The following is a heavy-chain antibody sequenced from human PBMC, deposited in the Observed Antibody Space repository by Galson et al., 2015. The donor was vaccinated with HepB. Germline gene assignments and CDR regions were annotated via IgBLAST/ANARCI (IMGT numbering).Heavy chain of an antibody. CDR1: GYTFTSYG. D-gene: IGHD4-17*01. J-gene: IGHJ5*02. CDR3: ARDWISGDYHKLNWFDP. Sequence: SVKVSCKASGYTFTSYGISWVRQAPGQGLEWMGWISAYNGNTNYAQKLQGRVTMTTDTSTSTAYMELRSLRSDDTAVYYCARDWISGDYHKLNWFDPWGQGTLVTVSS. V-gene: IGHV1-18*04. CDR2: ISAYNGNT.